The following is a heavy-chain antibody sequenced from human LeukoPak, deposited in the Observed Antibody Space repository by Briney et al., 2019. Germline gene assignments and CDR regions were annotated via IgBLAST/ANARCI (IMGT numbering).Heavy chain of an antibody. CDR2: IGPAGDT. CDR3: AKLPGSTTVGH. J-gene: IGHJ4*02. Sequence: GGSLRLSCSASGFTFSSYDMHWVRQVRGKGLEWVSAIGPAGDTHYADSVKGRFIISRENAKNSFFLQMNSLGAGDTAVYYCAKLPGSTTVGHWGQGTLVIVSS. D-gene: IGHD1-26*01. V-gene: IGHV3-13*01. CDR1: GFTFSSYD.